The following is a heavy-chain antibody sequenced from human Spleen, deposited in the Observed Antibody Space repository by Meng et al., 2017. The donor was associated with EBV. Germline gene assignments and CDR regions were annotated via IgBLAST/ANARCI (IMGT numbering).Heavy chain of an antibody. CDR1: GGSISSVYY. D-gene: IGHD5/OR15-5a*01. V-gene: IGHV4-38-2*01. Sequence: QVHRQERAPGLVRPSGTLYPPCAVSGGSISSVYYWAWIRQSPGRGLEWIGSVHHSGITYYSPSFKSRITVSVDTSRNHFSLRLTSVTAADTAVYYCARPFPSIVSPRLDPFGEWGPGTLVTASS. CDR2: VHHSGIT. J-gene: IGHJ4*02. CDR3: ARPFPSIVSPRLDPFGE.